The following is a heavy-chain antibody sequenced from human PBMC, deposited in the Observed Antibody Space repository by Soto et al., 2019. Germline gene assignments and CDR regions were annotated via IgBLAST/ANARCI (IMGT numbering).Heavy chain of an antibody. CDR1: GGTFYTYT. CDR3: ARIPRYSFPTSDDLDS. J-gene: IGHJ4*02. Sequence: SVKVSCKASGGTFYTYTFSWVRQAPGQGLEWMGSITPIYPTTNYAEKFQGRLTVTADGSTNTAYMELNSLTSDDTAVYYCARIPRYSFPTSDDLDSWGQGTLVTVSS. D-gene: IGHD5-18*01. V-gene: IGHV1-69*13. CDR2: ITPIYPTT.